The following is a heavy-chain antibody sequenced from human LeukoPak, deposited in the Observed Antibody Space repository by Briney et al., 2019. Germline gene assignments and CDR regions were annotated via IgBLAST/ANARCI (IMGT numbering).Heavy chain of an antibody. CDR2: INPSGGST. J-gene: IGHJ5*02. CDR1: GYTFTSYY. D-gene: IGHD6-13*01. CDR3: ARDLAAAGTRPGWFDP. V-gene: IGHV1-46*01. Sequence: ASVKVSCKASGYTFTSYYMHWVRQAPGQGLEWMGIINPSGGSTSYAQKFQGRVTMTRDTSTSTVYMELSSLRSEDTAVYYCARDLAAAGTRPGWFDPWGQGTLVTVSS.